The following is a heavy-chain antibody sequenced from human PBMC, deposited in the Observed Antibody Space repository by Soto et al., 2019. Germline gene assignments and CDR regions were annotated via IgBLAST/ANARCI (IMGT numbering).Heavy chain of an antibody. J-gene: IGHJ3*02. CDR2: INSDGSRT. CDR3: ARGVRGAYGLDI. D-gene: IGHD2-21*01. V-gene: IGHV3-74*01. Sequence: GGSLRLSCAASGFTFSSYWIHWVRQAPGKGLVWVSRINSDGSRTNYADPVKGRFTISRDNAKNTLYLQMNSLRAEETAVYYCARGVRGAYGLDIWGQGTMVTVSS. CDR1: GFTFSSYW.